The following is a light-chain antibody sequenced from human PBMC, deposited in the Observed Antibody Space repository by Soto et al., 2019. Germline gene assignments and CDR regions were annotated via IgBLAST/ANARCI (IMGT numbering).Light chain of an antibody. CDR1: SSNIGNNY. Sequence: QSVLTQPPSVSAAPGQKVTISCSGSSSNIGNNYVSWYQQLPGTAPKLLIYDNNVRPSGIPDRFSGSKSGTSATLDITGLQTGDEADYYCGTWDNSLSAVFVGGTKVTVL. J-gene: IGLJ2*01. V-gene: IGLV1-51*01. CDR3: GTWDNSLSAV. CDR2: DNN.